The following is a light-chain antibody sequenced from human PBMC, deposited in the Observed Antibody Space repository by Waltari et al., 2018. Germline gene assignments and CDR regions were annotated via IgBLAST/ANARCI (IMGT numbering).Light chain of an antibody. CDR3: MQARQTPWT. CDR2: LVS. V-gene: IGKV2-28*01. J-gene: IGKJ1*01. CDR1: QSLLHSSGYTF. Sequence: DIVMTQSPLSLPVSPGEPASISCRSSQSLLHSSGYTFLDWYLQKPGQSPQLLIYLVSNRDSGVPDRFSGSGSGTDFTLKISRVEAEDVGVYYCMQARQTPWTFGQGTKVEIK.